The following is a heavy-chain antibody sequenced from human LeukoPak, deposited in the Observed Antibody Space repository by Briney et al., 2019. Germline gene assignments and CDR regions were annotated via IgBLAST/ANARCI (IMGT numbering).Heavy chain of an antibody. CDR1: GYSISSGYY. D-gene: IGHD3-3*01. V-gene: IGHV4-38-2*01. CDR2: IYHSGST. CDR3: ARGLTYYDFWSGNHPGSYYMDV. J-gene: IGHJ6*03. Sequence: PSETLSPTCAVSGYSISSGYYWGWIRQPPGKGLEWIGSIYHSGSTYYNPSLKSRVTISVDTSKNQFSLKLSSVTAADTAVYYCARGLTYYDFWSGNHPGSYYMDVGGKGTTVTVSS.